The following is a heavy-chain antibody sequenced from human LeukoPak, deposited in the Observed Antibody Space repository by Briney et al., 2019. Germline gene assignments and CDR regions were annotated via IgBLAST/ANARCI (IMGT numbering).Heavy chain of an antibody. CDR1: GGTFSSCA. Sequence: GASVKVSCKASGGTFSSCAISWVRQAPGQGLEWMGGIIPIFGTANYAQKFQGRVTITADESTSTAYMELSSLRSEDTAVYYCARVVYYDSSGYPAVAFDIWGQGTMVTVSS. V-gene: IGHV1-69*13. CDR3: ARVVYYDSSGYPAVAFDI. D-gene: IGHD3-22*01. J-gene: IGHJ3*02. CDR2: IIPIFGTA.